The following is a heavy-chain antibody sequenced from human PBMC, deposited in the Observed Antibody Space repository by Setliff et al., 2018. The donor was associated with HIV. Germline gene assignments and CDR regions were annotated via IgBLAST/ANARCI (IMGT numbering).Heavy chain of an antibody. Sequence: PGGSLRLSCAASGFTFSRFSMNWVRQAPGKGLEWVSYISSGSTTTHYADSVKGRFTISRDNSKNTVYLQMNSLRVEDTAVYYCARELYREWDYWGQGTLVTVSS. J-gene: IGHJ4*02. V-gene: IGHV3-48*01. CDR3: ARELYREWDY. D-gene: IGHD3-16*02. CDR2: ISSGSTTT. CDR1: GFTFSRFS.